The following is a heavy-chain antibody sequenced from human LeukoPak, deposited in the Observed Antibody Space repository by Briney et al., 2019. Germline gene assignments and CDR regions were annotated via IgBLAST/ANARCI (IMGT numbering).Heavy chain of an antibody. D-gene: IGHD1-26*01. CDR3: ASSTYSGSHWDAFNI. CDR2: IDSFGSSA. J-gene: IGHJ3*02. V-gene: IGHV3-74*03. CDR1: GFSFSSYW. Sequence: GGSLRLSCAASGFSFSSYWMHWVRQAPGEGLVWVSRIDSFGSSATYADSVKGRFTVSRDNAKNTLYLQMNSLRAEDAAVYYCASSTYSGSHWDAFNIWGQGTMVTVSS.